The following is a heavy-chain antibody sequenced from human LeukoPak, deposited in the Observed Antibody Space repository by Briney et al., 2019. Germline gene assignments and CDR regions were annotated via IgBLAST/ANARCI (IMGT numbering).Heavy chain of an antibody. CDR2: INPNSGGT. Sequence: ASVKVSCEASGYTFTGYYMHWVRQAPGQGLEWMGRINPNSGGTNYAQKFQGRVTMTRDTSISTAYMELSRLRSDDTAVYYCARGDTAMHNGAFDIWGQGTMVTVSS. CDR1: GYTFTGYY. V-gene: IGHV1-2*06. J-gene: IGHJ3*02. CDR3: ARGDTAMHNGAFDI. D-gene: IGHD5-18*01.